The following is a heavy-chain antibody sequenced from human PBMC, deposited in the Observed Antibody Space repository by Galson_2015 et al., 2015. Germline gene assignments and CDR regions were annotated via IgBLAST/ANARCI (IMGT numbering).Heavy chain of an antibody. V-gene: IGHV2-5*02. CDR2: IYWDDDK. Sequence: ALVKPTQTLTLTCTFSGFSLSTSEVGVGWIRQPPGKALEWLALIYWDDDKRYSPSLESRLTITKDTSKNQVVLTMTNMDPVDTATYYCAHRLTIAAVFDYWGQGTLVTVSS. D-gene: IGHD6-13*01. J-gene: IGHJ4*02. CDR3: AHRLTIAAVFDY. CDR1: GFSLSTSEVG.